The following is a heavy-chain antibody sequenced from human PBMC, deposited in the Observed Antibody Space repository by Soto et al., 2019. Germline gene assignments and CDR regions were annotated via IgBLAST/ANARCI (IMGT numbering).Heavy chain of an antibody. V-gene: IGHV3-23*01. Sequence: GSLRLSCVASGFTFSTHAMSWVRQAPGKGLEWVSTFSGSGGNIYYAESVKGRLTISRDDSKNTLYLHVNSLRVEDTAVYYCAKDPPWTVGPLAMDVWGQGTTVTVSS. J-gene: IGHJ6*02. CDR2: FSGSGGNI. CDR3: AKDPPWTVGPLAMDV. CDR1: GFTFSTHA. D-gene: IGHD3-3*01.